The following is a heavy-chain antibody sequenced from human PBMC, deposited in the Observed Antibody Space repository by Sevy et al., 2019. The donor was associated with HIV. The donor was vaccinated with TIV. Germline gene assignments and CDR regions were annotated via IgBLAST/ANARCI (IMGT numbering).Heavy chain of an antibody. CDR1: GFTFSSYW. D-gene: IGHD2-2*01. Sequence: GGSLRLTCAASGFTFSSYWMSWVRQAPGKGLEWVAHIKRDGTEKYYVDSVKGRFTISRDNAKNSLYLQMNSLRAEDTAVYYCARDCSSSSCLWGMDVWVQGTTVTVSS. CDR3: ARDCSSSSCLWGMDV. V-gene: IGHV3-7*03. J-gene: IGHJ6*02. CDR2: IKRDGTEK.